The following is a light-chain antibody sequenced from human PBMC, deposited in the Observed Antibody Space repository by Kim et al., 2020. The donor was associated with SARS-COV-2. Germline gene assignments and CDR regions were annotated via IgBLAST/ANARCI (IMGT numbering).Light chain of an antibody. CDR1: QSVSSSY. CDR2: AAS. V-gene: IGKV3-20*01. CDR3: QQYGRSPPWT. Sequence: PGERATLSGRASQSVSSSYLAWYQQKPGQAPRLLIYAASSRATGIPDRFSGSGSGTDFTLTISRLEPEDFAVYYCQQYGRSPPWTFGQGTKVDIK. J-gene: IGKJ1*01.